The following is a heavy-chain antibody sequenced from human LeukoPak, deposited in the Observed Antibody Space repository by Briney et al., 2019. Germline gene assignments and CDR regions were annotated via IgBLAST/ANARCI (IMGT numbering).Heavy chain of an antibody. D-gene: IGHD3-10*01. Sequence: GRSLRLSCAASGFSFTNYGMHWVRQAPGKGLQWVADISYDGSNKFYADSVTGLFSISRDNSKTTLYLQMNSLRAEDTAVYYCAKDWGFQFASGSYCEYWGRGTLVTVSS. CDR2: ISYDGSNK. CDR3: AKDWGFQFASGSYCEY. CDR1: GFSFTNYG. J-gene: IGHJ4*02. V-gene: IGHV3-30*18.